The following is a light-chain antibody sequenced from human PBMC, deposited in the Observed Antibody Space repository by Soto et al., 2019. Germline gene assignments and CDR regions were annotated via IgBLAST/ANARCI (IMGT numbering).Light chain of an antibody. V-gene: IGLV1-40*01. CDR1: SSNIGAGYD. J-gene: IGLJ1*01. Sequence: QCELTRPRSVSGARGQRVTVSCTGSSSNIGAGYDVHWYQQLPGTAPKLLIYGNSNRPSGVPDRFSGSKSGTSASLAITGLQAEDEADYYCQSYDSSLSGYVFGTGTKVTVL. CDR3: QSYDSSLSGYV. CDR2: GNS.